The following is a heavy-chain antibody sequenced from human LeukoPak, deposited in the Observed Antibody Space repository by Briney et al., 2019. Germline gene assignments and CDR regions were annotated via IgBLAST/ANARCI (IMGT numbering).Heavy chain of an antibody. CDR3: TRVDSYYDFWSGSQGGYYYYYMDV. J-gene: IGHJ6*03. Sequence: PGRSLRLSCTASGFTFGDYAMSWVRQAPGEGLEWVGFIRSKAYGGTTEYAASVKGRFTISRDDSKSIAYLQMNSLKTEDTAVYYCTRVDSYYDFWSGSQGGYYYYYMDVWGKGTTVTVSS. CDR1: GFTFGDYA. CDR2: IRSKAYGGTT. D-gene: IGHD3-3*01. V-gene: IGHV3-49*04.